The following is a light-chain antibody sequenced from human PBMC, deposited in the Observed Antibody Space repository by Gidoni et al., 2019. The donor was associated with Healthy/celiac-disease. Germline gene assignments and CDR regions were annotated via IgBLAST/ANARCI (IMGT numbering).Light chain of an antibody. CDR1: QSVSSN. J-gene: IGKJ1*01. CDR3: QQYNNWPPVT. Sequence: EIVMTQSQATLSVSPGERATLSCRASQSVSSNLAWYQQKPGQAPRLLTYGASTRATGIPARFSGSGSGTEFTLTISSLQSEDFAVYYCQQYNNWPPVTFGQGTKVEIK. V-gene: IGKV3-15*01. CDR2: GAS.